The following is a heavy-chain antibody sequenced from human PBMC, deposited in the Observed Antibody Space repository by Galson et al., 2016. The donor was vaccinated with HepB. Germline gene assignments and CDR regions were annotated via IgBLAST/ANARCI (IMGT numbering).Heavy chain of an antibody. CDR1: GYTFTNYY. CDR2: INPSGGTT. V-gene: IGHV1-46*01. CDR3: GRGADSGYDLGDY. D-gene: IGHD5-12*01. Sequence: SVKVSCKASGYTFTNYYMHWVRQAPGQGLEWMGIINPSGGTTTYAQKFQGSVTMTRDTSTTTVYMELSSLRSADTAVYDCGRGADSGYDLGDYWGQGTLVTVSS. J-gene: IGHJ4*02.